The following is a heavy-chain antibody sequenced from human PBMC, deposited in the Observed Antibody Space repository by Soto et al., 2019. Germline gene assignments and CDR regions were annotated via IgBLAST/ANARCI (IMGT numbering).Heavy chain of an antibody. J-gene: IGHJ4*02. Sequence: SETLSLTCPVSGGSISSGGYSWGWIRQPPGKGLEWIGYIYHSVSTYYNPSLKSRVTISVDRSKNQFSLRLSSVTSADTAVYYCARVPGYWGQGTLVTVSS. CDR2: IYHSVST. CDR1: GGSISSGGYS. V-gene: IGHV4-30-2*01. CDR3: ARVPGY.